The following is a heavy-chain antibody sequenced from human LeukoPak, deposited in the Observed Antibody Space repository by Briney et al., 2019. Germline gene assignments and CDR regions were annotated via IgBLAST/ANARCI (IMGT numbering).Heavy chain of an antibody. D-gene: IGHD3-16*02. CDR3: ARGFPPYDYVWGSYRLYYFDY. CDR2: INHSGST. J-gene: IGHJ4*02. Sequence: PSETLSLTCAVYGGSFSGYYWSWIRQPPGKRLEWIGEINHSGSTNYNPSLKSRVTISVDTSKNQFSLKLSSVTAADTAVYYCARGFPPYDYVWGSYRLYYFDYWGQGTLVTVSS. CDR1: GGSFSGYY. V-gene: IGHV4-34*01.